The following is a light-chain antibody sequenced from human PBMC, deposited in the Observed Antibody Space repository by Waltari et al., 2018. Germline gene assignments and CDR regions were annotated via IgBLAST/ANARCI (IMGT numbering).Light chain of an antibody. CDR1: QSVRSY. V-gene: IGKV3-11*01. CDR2: DAS. J-gene: IGKJ4*01. Sequence: EIVLTQSPATLSLSPGERATLSCRASQSVRSYLSWYQQQPGQAPRPLIYDASNRATGIPARFSGSGSGTDFTLTISSLEPEDFAVYYCPQRTTWPAAFGGGTKVEIK. CDR3: PQRTTWPAA.